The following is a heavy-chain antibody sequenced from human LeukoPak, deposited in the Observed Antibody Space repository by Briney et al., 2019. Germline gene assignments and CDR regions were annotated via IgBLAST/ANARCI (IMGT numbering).Heavy chain of an antibody. Sequence: SETLSLTCTVSGGSISSGGYYWSWIRQHPGKGLEWIGYIYYSGSTYYNPSLKSRATISVDTSKNQFSLKLSSVTAADTAVYYCARVLTVRGVPGIWFDPWGQGTLVTVSS. CDR1: GGSISSGGYY. J-gene: IGHJ5*02. V-gene: IGHV4-31*03. CDR2: IYYSGST. CDR3: ARVLTVRGVPGIWFDP. D-gene: IGHD3-10*01.